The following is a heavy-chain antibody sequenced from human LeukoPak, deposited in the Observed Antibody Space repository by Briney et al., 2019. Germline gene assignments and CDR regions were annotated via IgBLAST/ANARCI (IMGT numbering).Heavy chain of an antibody. CDR2: IYYSGST. Sequence: SETLSLTCTVSGGSISSGGYYWGWIRQPPGKGLEWIGSIYYSGSTYYNPSLKSRVTISVDTSKNQFSLKLSSVTAADTAVYYCASITGTTTAYYYYYMDVWGKGTTVTVSS. D-gene: IGHD1-20*01. V-gene: IGHV4-39*01. J-gene: IGHJ6*03. CDR3: ASITGTTTAYYYYYMDV. CDR1: GGSISSGGYY.